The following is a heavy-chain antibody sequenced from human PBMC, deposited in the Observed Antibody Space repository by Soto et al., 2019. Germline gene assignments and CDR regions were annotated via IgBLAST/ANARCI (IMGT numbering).Heavy chain of an antibody. CDR2: INAGNGDT. CDR1: GYTFTSYA. J-gene: IGHJ3*02. V-gene: IGHV1-3*01. CDR3: ARNPRGYSYGYSAFDI. Sequence: ASVKVSCKASGYTFTSYAIHWVRQAPGQRLEWMGWINAGNGDTKYSQIFQDRVTMTTDTSASTVYLELSSLRSEDTAVYYCARNPRGYSYGYSAFDICAQGKMVTVSS. D-gene: IGHD5-18*01.